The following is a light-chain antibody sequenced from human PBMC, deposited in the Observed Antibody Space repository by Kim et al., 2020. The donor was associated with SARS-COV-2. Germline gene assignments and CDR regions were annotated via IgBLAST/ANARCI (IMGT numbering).Light chain of an antibody. CDR2: DVT. V-gene: IGLV2-14*03. CDR3: SSYTRSTTWV. Sequence: QSALTQPASVSGSPGQSISISCSGTTADIGGYNSVAWYQHHPGKAPPLIIFDVTYRPSGVSTRFSGAKSGNTASLTISELHPEDEADYYCSSYTRSTTWVFGGGTQLTVL. CDR1: TADIGGYNS. J-gene: IGLJ3*02.